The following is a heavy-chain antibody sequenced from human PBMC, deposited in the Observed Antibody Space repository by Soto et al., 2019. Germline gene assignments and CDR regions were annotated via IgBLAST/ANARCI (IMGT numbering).Heavy chain of an antibody. CDR1: GDSIRNLY. Sequence: SETLSLTCSVSGDSIRNLYWSWIRQPLGKGLEWIGYIYRGGSTKYNPSLKSRLTMSADTSKNQFSLKLTSVTAADTAVYYCARVRWGGWLKRYYFDYRGQRTPVTVSS. J-gene: IGHJ4*02. CDR3: ARVRWGGWLKRYYFDY. D-gene: IGHD6-19*01. CDR2: IYRGGST. V-gene: IGHV4-59*11.